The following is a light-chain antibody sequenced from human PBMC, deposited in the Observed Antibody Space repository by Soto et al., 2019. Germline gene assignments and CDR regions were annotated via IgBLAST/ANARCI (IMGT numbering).Light chain of an antibody. V-gene: IGKV3-20*01. CDR3: QQYYSTPWT. J-gene: IGKJ1*01. Sequence: EIVLTQSPGTLSLSPGERATLSCRASQSVNNRFLAWYQQKSGQAPRLLISGASSRATGIPDRFSGSGSGTDFTLTISSLQAEDVAVYYCQQYYSTPWTFGQGTKVDIK. CDR2: GAS. CDR1: QSVNNRF.